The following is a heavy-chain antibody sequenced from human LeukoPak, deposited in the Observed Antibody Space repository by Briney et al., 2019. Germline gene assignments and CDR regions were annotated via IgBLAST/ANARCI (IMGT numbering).Heavy chain of an antibody. J-gene: IGHJ5*02. CDR2: IKQDGSEQ. V-gene: IGHV3-7*01. D-gene: IGHD1-26*01. Sequence: PGGSLRLSCTASGFTFSTYWMTWVRQAPGKGLEWVANIKQDGSEQYYVDSVKGRLTISRDNAKNSLYLQMNSLRAEDTAVYYCARDAGGSYYRSWGQGTLVTVSS. CDR1: GFTFSTYW. CDR3: ARDAGGSYYRS.